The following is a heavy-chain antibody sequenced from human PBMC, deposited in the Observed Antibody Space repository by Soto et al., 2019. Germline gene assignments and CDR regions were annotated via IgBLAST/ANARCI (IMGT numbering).Heavy chain of an antibody. V-gene: IGHV5-51*01. CDR3: AKIKPLQFGRFYYYAMDV. CDR2: IYPGDSDT. D-gene: IGHD2-15*01. J-gene: IGHJ6*02. Sequence: GESLKISCKGSGYSFTSYWIGWVRQMPGKGLEWMGIIYPGDSDTRYSPSFQGQVTISADKSISTAYLQMHSLRAEDTAIYYCAKIKPLQFGRFYYYAMDVWGQGTAVTVSS. CDR1: GYSFTSYW.